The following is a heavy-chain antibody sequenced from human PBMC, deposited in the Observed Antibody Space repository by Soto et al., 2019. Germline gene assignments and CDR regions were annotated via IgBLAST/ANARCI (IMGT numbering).Heavy chain of an antibody. J-gene: IGHJ6*01. D-gene: IGHD6-6*01. CDR2: ISSYNGNT. CDR1: GYTFITYG. CDR3: ARDRPTSSIRARDDYYAMDV. V-gene: IGHV1-18*01. Sequence: QVQLVQSGAEVKKPGASVKVSCKASGYTFITYGISWVRQAPGQGLEWMGWISSYNGNTNYAQKLQGRATMTTDTATTTAYMELRSLRSDDTAVYYCARDRPTSSIRARDDYYAMDVW.